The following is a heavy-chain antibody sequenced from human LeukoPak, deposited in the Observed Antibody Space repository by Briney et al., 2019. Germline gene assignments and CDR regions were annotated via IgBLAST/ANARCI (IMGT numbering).Heavy chain of an antibody. CDR3: ARSPPLTAGHEGSSDARPYYYYGMDV. CDR2: INPSGGST. CDR1: GGTFSSYA. V-gene: IGHV1-46*01. D-gene: IGHD1-26*01. Sequence: ASVKVSCKASGGTFSSYAISWVRQAPGQGLEWMGIINPSGGSTSYAQKFQGRVTMTRDTSTSTVYMELSSLRSEDTAVYYCARSPPLTAGHEGSSDARPYYYYGMDVWGQGTTVTVSS. J-gene: IGHJ6*02.